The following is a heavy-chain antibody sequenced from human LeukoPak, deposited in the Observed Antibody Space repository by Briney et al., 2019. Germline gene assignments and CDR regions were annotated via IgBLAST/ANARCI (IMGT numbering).Heavy chain of an antibody. Sequence: TGGSLRLSCAASGFTFSSYSMNWVRQAPGKGLEWVSYISSSSSTIYYADSVKGRFTISRDNAKNSLYLQMNSLRAEDTALYYCARDRGYDCSGGSCYSVPTSFDYWGQGTLVTVSS. CDR2: ISSSSSTI. CDR3: ARDRGYDCSGGSCYSVPTSFDY. D-gene: IGHD2-15*01. V-gene: IGHV3-48*01. CDR1: GFTFSSYS. J-gene: IGHJ4*02.